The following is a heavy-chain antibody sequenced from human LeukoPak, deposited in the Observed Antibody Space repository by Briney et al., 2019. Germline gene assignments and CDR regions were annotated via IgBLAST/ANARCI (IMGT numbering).Heavy chain of an antibody. CDR1: GFTFSSYA. D-gene: IGHD4-17*01. V-gene: IGHV3-23*01. J-gene: IGHJ2*01. CDR3: AKGDYGDYSYWYFDL. Sequence: GGSLRLSCAASGFTFSSYAMSWVRQAPGKGLVWVSAISGSGGSTYYADSVKGRFTISRDNSKNTLYLQMNSLRAEDTAVYYCAKGDYGDYSYWYFDLWGRGTLVTVSS. CDR2: ISGSGGST.